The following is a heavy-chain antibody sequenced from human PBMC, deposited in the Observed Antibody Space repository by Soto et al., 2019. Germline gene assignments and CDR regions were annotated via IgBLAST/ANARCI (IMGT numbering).Heavy chain of an antibody. CDR3: ARGGATGIYSGYDWNWYFDL. CDR2: ISSSSSTI. V-gene: IGHV3-48*02. J-gene: IGHJ2*01. Sequence: GGSLRLSCAASGFTFSSYSMNWVRQAPGKGLEWVSYISSSSSTIYYADSVKGRFTISRDNAKNSLYLQMNSLRDEDTAVYYCARGGATGIYSGYDWNWYFDLWGRGTLVTVSS. CDR1: GFTFSSYS. D-gene: IGHD5-12*01.